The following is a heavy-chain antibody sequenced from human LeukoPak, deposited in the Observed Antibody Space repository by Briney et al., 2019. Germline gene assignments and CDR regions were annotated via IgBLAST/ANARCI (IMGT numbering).Heavy chain of an antibody. CDR3: ARDLPLNTAMVKGDY. D-gene: IGHD5-18*01. CDR2: ISGSGGST. V-gene: IGHV3-23*01. CDR1: GFTFSSYA. J-gene: IGHJ4*02. Sequence: GGSLRLSCAASGFTFSSYAMSWVRQAPGKGLEWVSAISGSGGSTSYAQKFQGRVTMTRDTSTSTVYMELSSLRSEDTAVYYCARDLPLNTAMVKGDYWGQGTLVTVSS.